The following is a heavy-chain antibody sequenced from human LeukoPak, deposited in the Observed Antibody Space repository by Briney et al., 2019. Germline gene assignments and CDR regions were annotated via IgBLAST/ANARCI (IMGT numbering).Heavy chain of an antibody. Sequence: SETLSLTCTVSGGSISGSSYYWGWIRQPPGKGLEWIGSIYYSGSTYYNPSLKSRVTISVDTSKNQFSLKLNSVTAADTAVYYCARGGYGGGSWYYYYYGMDVWGQGTTVTVSS. CDR3: ARGGYGGGSWYYYYYGMDV. CDR1: GGSISGSSYY. CDR2: IYYSGST. J-gene: IGHJ6*02. D-gene: IGHD2-15*01. V-gene: IGHV4-39*02.